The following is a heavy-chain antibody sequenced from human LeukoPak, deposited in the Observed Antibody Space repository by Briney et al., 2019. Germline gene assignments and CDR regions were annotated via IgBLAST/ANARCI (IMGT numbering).Heavy chain of an antibody. J-gene: IGHJ4*02. CDR2: IYYSGST. Sequence: SETLSLTCTVSAGAINSYYWSWIRQPPGKGLEWIGYIYYSGSTNYNPSLKSRVTISVDTSKNQFSLKLSSVTAADTAVYYCARHVGNSGSGSYLTYFYYWGQGTLVTVSS. CDR1: AGAINSYY. D-gene: IGHD3-10*01. CDR3: ARHVGNSGSGSYLTYFYY. V-gene: IGHV4-59*08.